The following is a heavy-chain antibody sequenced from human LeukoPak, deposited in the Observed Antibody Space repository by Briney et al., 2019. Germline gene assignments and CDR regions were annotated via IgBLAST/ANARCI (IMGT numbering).Heavy chain of an antibody. CDR1: GFTLSSYA. CDR3: AKFKKFPYYYYMDV. J-gene: IGHJ6*03. V-gene: IGHV3-23*01. Sequence: PGGSLRLSCAASGFTLSSYAMSWVRQGPGKGLEWVSAISVSGNTYHADSVKGRFTISRDSSKNTLYLQMNSLRAGDAAVYYCAKFKKFPYYYYMDVWGKGTTVTVSS. D-gene: IGHD2-21*01. CDR2: ISVSGNT.